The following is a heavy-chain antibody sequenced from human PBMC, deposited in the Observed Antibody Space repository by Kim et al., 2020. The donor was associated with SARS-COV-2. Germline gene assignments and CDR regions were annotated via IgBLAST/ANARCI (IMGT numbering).Heavy chain of an antibody. J-gene: IGHJ3*02. Sequence: SETLSLTCTVSGGSISSGGYYWSWIRQHPGKGLEWIGYIYYSGSTYYNPSLKSRVTISVDTSKNQFSLKLSSVTAADTAVYYCARDGEGTMVRGLSDAFDIWGQGTMVTVSS. CDR1: GGSISSGGYY. D-gene: IGHD3-10*01. CDR3: ARDGEGTMVRGLSDAFDI. V-gene: IGHV4-31*03. CDR2: IYYSGST.